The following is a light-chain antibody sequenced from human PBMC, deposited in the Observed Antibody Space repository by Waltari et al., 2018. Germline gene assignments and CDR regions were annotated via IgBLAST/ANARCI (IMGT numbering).Light chain of an antibody. Sequence: QSVLTQPPSASGTPGQRVTISCSGGSSNIGSNTVTWYQDLPGTAPKPLLYCDDQRPSGSPDPFSGSRAVPSGYLALSGLQSEDEADYYCALWDDSLNAWIFGGGTRLTVL. CDR3: ALWDDSLNAWI. V-gene: IGLV1-44*01. CDR2: CDD. CDR1: SSNIGSNT. J-gene: IGLJ3*02.